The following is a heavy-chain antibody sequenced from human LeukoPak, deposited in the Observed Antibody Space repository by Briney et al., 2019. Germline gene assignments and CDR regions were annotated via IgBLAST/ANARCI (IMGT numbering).Heavy chain of an antibody. V-gene: IGHV1-18*04. D-gene: IGHD3-9*01. J-gene: IGHJ5*02. CDR2: ISAYNGNT. Sequence: ASGKVSCKASGYTFTSYGISWVRQAPGQGREWMGWISAYNGNTNYAQKLQGRVTMTTDTSTSTAYMELRSLRSDDTAVYYCARDPVLRYFDWLSTNWFDPWGQGTLVTVSS. CDR3: ARDPVLRYFDWLSTNWFDP. CDR1: GYTFTSYG.